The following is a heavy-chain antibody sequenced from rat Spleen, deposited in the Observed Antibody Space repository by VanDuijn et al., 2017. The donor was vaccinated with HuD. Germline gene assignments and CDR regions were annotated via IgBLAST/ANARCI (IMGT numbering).Heavy chain of an antibody. CDR2: ITNSGGIT. CDR3: TTSNYYSSFIYLDA. Sequence: EVQLVESGGGLVQPGRSLKLSCVASGFTFNNYWMAWIRQAPGKGLEWIASITNSGGITYYPDSVKGRFTISRDNAKSTLYLQMDSLRSEDTATYYCTTSNYYSSFIYLDAWGQGASVTVSS. V-gene: IGHV5-31*01. J-gene: IGHJ4*01. CDR1: GFTFNNYW. D-gene: IGHD1-2*01.